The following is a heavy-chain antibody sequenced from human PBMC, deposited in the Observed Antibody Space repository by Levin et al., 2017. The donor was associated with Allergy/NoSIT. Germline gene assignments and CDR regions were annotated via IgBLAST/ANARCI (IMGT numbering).Heavy chain of an antibody. V-gene: IGHV5-51*01. D-gene: IGHD7-27*01. Sequence: KVSCKDSGYSFTSYWIGWVRQMPGKGLEWMGIIYPSDSDTRYSPSFQGQVTIPADKSISTAYLQWSSLKASDTAMYYCARLRDELGSFDTWGQGTLVTVSS. J-gene: IGHJ4*02. CDR1: GYSFTSYW. CDR3: ARLRDELGSFDT. CDR2: IYPSDSDT.